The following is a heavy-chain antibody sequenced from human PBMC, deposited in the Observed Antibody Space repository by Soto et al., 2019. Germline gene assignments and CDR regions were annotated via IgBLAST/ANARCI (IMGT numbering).Heavy chain of an antibody. CDR3: ARKGRGGSFDY. CDR2: IYSGGGT. V-gene: IGHV3-66*01. CDR1: GFTVNSNY. J-gene: IGHJ4*02. D-gene: IGHD3-10*01. Sequence: EVQLVESGGGLVQPGGSLRLSCAASGFTVNSNYMSWVRQAPGKGLEWVSVIYSGGGTSYADSVKDRFTISRDNSKNTLYLQMNSLRVEDTAVYYCARKGRGGSFDYWGQGTLVSVSS.